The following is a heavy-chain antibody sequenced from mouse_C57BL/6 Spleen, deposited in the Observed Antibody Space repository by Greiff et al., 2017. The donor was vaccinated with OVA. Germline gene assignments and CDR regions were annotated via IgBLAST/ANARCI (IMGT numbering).Heavy chain of an antibody. V-gene: IGHV3-6*01. Sequence: QLQESGPGLVKPSQSLSLTCSVTGYSITSGYYWNWIRQFPGNKLEWMGYISYDGSNNYNPSLKNRISITRDTSKNQFFLKLNSVTTEDTATYYCASSYYSNPFAYWGQGTLVTVSA. CDR3: ASSYYSNPFAY. CDR2: ISYDGSN. D-gene: IGHD2-5*01. CDR1: GYSITSGYY. J-gene: IGHJ3*01.